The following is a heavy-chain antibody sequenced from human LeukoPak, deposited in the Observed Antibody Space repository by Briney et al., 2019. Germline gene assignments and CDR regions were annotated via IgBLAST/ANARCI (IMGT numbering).Heavy chain of an antibody. CDR1: GGSISSSSYY. D-gene: IGHD3-10*01. V-gene: IGHV4-39*02. CDR2: IYYSGST. Sequence: SETLSLTCTVSGGSISSSSYYWGWIRQPPGKGLEWIGTIYYSGSTYYNPSLKSRVTIPVDTSKNHFSLKLSSVTAADTAVYYCARLTMVRRQFAFDIWGQGTMVTVSS. CDR3: ARLTMVRRQFAFDI. J-gene: IGHJ3*02.